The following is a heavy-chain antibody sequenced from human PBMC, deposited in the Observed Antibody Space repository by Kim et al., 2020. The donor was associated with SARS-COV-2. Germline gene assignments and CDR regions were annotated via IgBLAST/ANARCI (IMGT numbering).Heavy chain of an antibody. CDR3: ARDPHEAASPYNWFDP. V-gene: IGHV3-33*05. CDR1: GFTFSSYG. CDR2: ISYDGSNK. D-gene: IGHD2-15*01. J-gene: IGHJ5*02. Sequence: GGSLRLSCAASGFTFSSYGMHWVRQAPGKGLEWVAVISYDGSNKYYADSVKGRFTISRDNSKNTLYLQMNSLRAEDTAVYYCARDPHEAASPYNWFDPWGQGTLVTVSS.